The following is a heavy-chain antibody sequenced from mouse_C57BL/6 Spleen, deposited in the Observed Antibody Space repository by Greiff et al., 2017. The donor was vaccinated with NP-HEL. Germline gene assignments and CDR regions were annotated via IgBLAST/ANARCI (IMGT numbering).Heavy chain of an antibody. CDR3: ASGVTTRDFDY. CDR2: ISSGGSYT. Sequence: EVKLVESGGDLVKPGGSLKLSCAASGFTFSSYGMSWVRQTPDKRLEWVATISSGGSYTYYPDSVKGRFTISRDNAKNTLYLQMSSLKSEDTAMYYCASGVTTRDFDYWGQGTTLTVSS. D-gene: IGHD2-5*01. V-gene: IGHV5-6*01. J-gene: IGHJ2*01. CDR1: GFTFSSYG.